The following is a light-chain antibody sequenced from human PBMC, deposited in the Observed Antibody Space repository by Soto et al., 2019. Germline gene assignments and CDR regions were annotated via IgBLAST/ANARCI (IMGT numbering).Light chain of an antibody. CDR1: QSVSSN. CDR3: QQYTNSPET. J-gene: IGKJ1*01. V-gene: IGKV3-15*01. CDR2: GAS. Sequence: EIVMTQSPATLSVSPGERATLSCRASQSVSSNLAWYQQKPGQAPRLLIYGASTRATGIPARFSGSGSGTEFTLTISNLQSEDFAVYYCQQYTNSPETFGQGTKV.